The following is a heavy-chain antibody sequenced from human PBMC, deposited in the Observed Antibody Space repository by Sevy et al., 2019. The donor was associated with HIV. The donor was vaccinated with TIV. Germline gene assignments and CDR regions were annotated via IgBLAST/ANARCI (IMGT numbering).Heavy chain of an antibody. CDR2: ISSSGSTI. Sequence: GGSLRLSCAASGFTFSDYYMSWIRQAPGKGLEWVSYISSSGSTIYYADSVKGRFTISRDNAKNSLYLQMNSLRAEDTAVYYCARDSSGYYRIYAFDIWGQGTMVTVSS. CDR3: ARDSSGYYRIYAFDI. J-gene: IGHJ3*02. D-gene: IGHD3-22*01. V-gene: IGHV3-11*04. CDR1: GFTFSDYY.